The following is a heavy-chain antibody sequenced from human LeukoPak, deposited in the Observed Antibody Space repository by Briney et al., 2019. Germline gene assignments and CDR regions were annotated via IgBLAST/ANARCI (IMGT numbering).Heavy chain of an antibody. Sequence: PSETLSLTCTVSGGSISSYYWTWIRQPPGKGLEWIGHIYYSGSTNYNSSLKSRVTISVDTSKNQFSLNLSSATAADTAVYYCATWAGTKYASGWYPPLDYWGLGILVIVSS. D-gene: IGHD6-19*01. CDR2: IYYSGST. V-gene: IGHV4-59*08. CDR1: GGSISSYY. CDR3: ATWAGTKYASGWYPPLDY. J-gene: IGHJ4*02.